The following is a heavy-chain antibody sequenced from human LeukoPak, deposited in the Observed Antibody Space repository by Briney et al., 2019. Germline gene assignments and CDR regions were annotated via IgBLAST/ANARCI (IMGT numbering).Heavy chain of an antibody. D-gene: IGHD6-19*01. J-gene: IGHJ4*02. CDR2: IYSGGST. CDR3: ARDNGYNSGSLGY. Sequence: PGGSLRLSCAASGFTVSPNYMSWVRQAPGKGLEWVSVIYSGGSTYYADSVKGRFTIFRDSSKNTLYLQMNSLRAEDTAVYCCARDNGYNSGSLGYWGQGTLVTVSS. CDR1: GFTVSPNY. V-gene: IGHV3-66*02.